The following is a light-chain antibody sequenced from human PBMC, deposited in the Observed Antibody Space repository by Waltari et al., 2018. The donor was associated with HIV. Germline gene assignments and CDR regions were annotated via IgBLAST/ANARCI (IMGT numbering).Light chain of an antibody. CDR2: EDN. J-gene: IGLJ1*01. CDR3: QTWDTSTASYV. V-gene: IGLV3-1*01. Sequence: YVSWYQHHPGKASKLMIYEDNRRPSGIPERFSGSKSGNTATLTIRGTQTMDDADYFCQTWDTSTASYVFGTGTTVTVL. CDR1: Y.